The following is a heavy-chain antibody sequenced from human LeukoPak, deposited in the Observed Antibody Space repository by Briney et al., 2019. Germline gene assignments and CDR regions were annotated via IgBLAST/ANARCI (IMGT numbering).Heavy chain of an antibody. D-gene: IGHD3-16*01. J-gene: IGHJ4*02. Sequence: GGSLGLSCAASGFTFSSYWMSWVRQAPGKGLERVANIKSDGGETYYMDSVKGRFTISRDNAKNSLYLQMNSLRAEDTAVYYCASGGDYDYVWGSMGDYWGQGTLVTVSS. V-gene: IGHV3-7*01. CDR2: IKSDGGET. CDR1: GFTFSSYW. CDR3: ASGGDYDYVWGSMGDY.